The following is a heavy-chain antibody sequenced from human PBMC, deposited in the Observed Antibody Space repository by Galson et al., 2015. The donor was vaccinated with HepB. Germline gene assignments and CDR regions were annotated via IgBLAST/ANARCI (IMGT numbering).Heavy chain of an antibody. CDR1: GYSFTSYW. Sequence: QSGAEVKKPGESLRISCKGSGYSFTSYWISWVRQMPGKGLEWMGIIYPGDSDTRYSPSFQGQVTISADKSISTAYLQWSSLKASDPAMYYCARCPVGEQLAPYYFDYWGQGTLVTVSS. CDR3: ARCPVGEQLAPYYFDY. CDR2: IYPGDSDT. V-gene: IGHV5-51*01. D-gene: IGHD6-6*01. J-gene: IGHJ4*02.